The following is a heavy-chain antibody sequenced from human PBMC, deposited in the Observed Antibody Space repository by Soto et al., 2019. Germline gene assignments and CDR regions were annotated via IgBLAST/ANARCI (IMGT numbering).Heavy chain of an antibody. D-gene: IGHD3-10*01. CDR1: GGAVSGGC. J-gene: IGHJ4*01. CDR2: IYYRGST. CDR3: AGRSSLASVQIFVGKISNYNSLAP. V-gene: IGHV4-59*08. Sequence: TSGSLWLSGAVAGGAVSGGCWSWIRQPPGKGLEWIGYIYYRGSTNYNPSLQGRVTISVDTSKNQFSLKLNSVTVADTAVYFCAGRSSLASVQIFVGKISNYNSLAPRAHGTPLTVSS.